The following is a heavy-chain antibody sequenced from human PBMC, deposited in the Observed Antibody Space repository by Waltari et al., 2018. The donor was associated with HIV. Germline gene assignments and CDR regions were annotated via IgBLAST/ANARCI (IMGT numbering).Heavy chain of an antibody. V-gene: IGHV1-2*02. J-gene: IGHJ5*02. Sequence: QVQLVQSGAEVKKPGASVKVSCKASGYTLTGYYMHWVRQAPGQGLGWMGWINPKSGGTNYAQKFQGRVTMTRDTSISTAYMELSRLRSDDTAVYYCARDRPEYQLLYGDWFDPWGQGTLVTVSS. CDR1: GYTLTGYY. CDR2: INPKSGGT. D-gene: IGHD2-2*02. CDR3: ARDRPEYQLLYGDWFDP.